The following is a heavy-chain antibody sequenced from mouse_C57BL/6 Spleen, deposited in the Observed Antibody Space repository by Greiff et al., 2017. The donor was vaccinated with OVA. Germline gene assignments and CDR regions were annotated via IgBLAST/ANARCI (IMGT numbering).Heavy chain of an antibody. V-gene: IGHV1-82*01. Sequence: QVQLKQSGPELVKPGASVKISCKASGYAFSSSWMNWVKQRPGKGLEWIGRIYPGDGDTNYNGKFKGKATLTADKSSSTAYMQLSSLTSEDSAVYFCAREGDGYYDYFDYWGQGTTLTVSS. CDR2: IYPGDGDT. J-gene: IGHJ2*01. CDR1: GYAFSSSW. CDR3: AREGDGYYDYFDY. D-gene: IGHD2-3*01.